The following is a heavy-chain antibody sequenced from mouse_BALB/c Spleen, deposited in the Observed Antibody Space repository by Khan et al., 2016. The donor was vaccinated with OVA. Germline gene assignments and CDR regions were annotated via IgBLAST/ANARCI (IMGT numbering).Heavy chain of an antibody. J-gene: IGHJ1*01. CDR2: LYYSGTI. CDR1: GISITTGNYR. D-gene: IGHD1-1*01. V-gene: IGHV3-5*02. Sequence: EVQLQESGPGLVKPSQTVSLTCTVTGISITTGNYRWSWIRQFPGNKLEWIGYLYYSGTITYNPSLTSRTTITRDTSKNQFFLEMNSLTAEDTATYYGARDYGSLYWYVDVWGAGTTVTVSS. CDR3: ARDYGSLYWYVDV.